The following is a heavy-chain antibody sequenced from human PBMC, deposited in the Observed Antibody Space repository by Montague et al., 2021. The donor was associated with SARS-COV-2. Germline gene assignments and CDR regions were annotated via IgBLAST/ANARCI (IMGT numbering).Heavy chain of an antibody. Sequence: SETLSLTCSVSGGSVSSGSCYWSWIRQPPGKGLEWIGYIYYSGSTNYNPSLKSRVTISVDTSKNQFSLKLSSVTAADTAVYYCARDQDYHVGDNCYDAFDIWGQGTMVAVSS. J-gene: IGHJ3*02. V-gene: IGHV4-61*01. CDR2: IYYSGST. D-gene: IGHD2-21*01. CDR1: GGSVSSGSCY. CDR3: ARDQDYHVGDNCYDAFDI.